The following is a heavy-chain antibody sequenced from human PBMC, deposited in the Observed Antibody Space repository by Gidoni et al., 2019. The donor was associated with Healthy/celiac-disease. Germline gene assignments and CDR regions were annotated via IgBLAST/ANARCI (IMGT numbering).Heavy chain of an antibody. CDR1: GFTFGDYA. CDR3: TRAVREGAVAGYFDY. J-gene: IGHJ4*02. V-gene: IGHV3-49*03. D-gene: IGHD6-19*01. CDR2: IRSKAYGGTT. Sequence: EVQLVEFGGGLVQPGRPLRLSCTASGFTFGDYAMSWFRQAPGKGLEWVGFIRSKAYGGTTEYAAFVKGRFTISRDDSKSIAYLQMNSLKTEDTAVYYCTRAVREGAVAGYFDYWGQGTLVTVSS.